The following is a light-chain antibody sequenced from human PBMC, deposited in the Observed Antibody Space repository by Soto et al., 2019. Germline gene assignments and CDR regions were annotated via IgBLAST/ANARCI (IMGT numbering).Light chain of an antibody. V-gene: IGKV3-11*01. CDR2: EAS. Sequence: EIVLTQSPATLSFSPGERATLSCRGSQSVRSHLVWYQQKPGQAPRLLIYEASNRATGIPARFSGSGSGTDFTLTISSLEPEDFAVYYCQQRSDWPITFGQGTRLEIK. J-gene: IGKJ5*01. CDR3: QQRSDWPIT. CDR1: QSVRSH.